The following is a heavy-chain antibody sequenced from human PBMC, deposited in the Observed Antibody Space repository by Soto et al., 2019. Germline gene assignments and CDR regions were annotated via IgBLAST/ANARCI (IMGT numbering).Heavy chain of an antibody. J-gene: IGHJ4*02. D-gene: IGHD6-13*01. V-gene: IGHV4-4*02. CDR3: ARARAVAGRSVDY. CDR1: GGSISDSYW. Sequence: QVQLQESGPGLVKPSGTLSLTCAVSGGSISDSYWWSWVRQPPGKGLEWIGEIYRSGDSKYNLSLKSRVTVSVDKSKNQFSLKLWSVTAADTAVYYCARARAVAGRSVDYWGQGTLVTVSS. CDR2: IYRSGDS.